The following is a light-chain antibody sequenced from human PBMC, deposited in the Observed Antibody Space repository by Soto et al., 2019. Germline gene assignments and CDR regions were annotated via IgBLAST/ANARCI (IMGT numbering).Light chain of an antibody. V-gene: IGKV1-5*03. CDR2: KAS. CDR1: QSISSL. Sequence: DIQMTQSPSTLSASVGDRVTITCRGSQSISSLLAWYQQKPGRAPTLLIYKASTLESGVPSRFSGSGSGTEFSLTISSLQPDDSATYYCQQYNSYPLTFGQGTRVEIK. J-gene: IGKJ5*01. CDR3: QQYNSYPLT.